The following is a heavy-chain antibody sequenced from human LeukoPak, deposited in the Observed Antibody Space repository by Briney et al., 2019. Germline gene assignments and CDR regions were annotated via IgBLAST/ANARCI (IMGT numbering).Heavy chain of an antibody. CDR3: ARHQYCGGDCFRHSFDM. V-gene: IGHV1-18*01. D-gene: IGHD2-21*02. Sequence: ASVKVSCKASGCTFSSYAISWVRQAPGQGLEWMGWVSTYNYSTNYAQRLQGRLTMTTDTSTTTAYMELRSLRSDDTAVYYCARHQYCGGDCFRHSFDMWGQGTMVTVSS. CDR1: GCTFSSYA. J-gene: IGHJ3*02. CDR2: VSTYNYST.